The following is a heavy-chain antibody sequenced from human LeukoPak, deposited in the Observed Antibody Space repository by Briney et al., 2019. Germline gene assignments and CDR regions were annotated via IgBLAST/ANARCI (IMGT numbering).Heavy chain of an antibody. D-gene: IGHD1-7*01. CDR1: GGSISSYY. CDR2: IYYSGST. J-gene: IGHJ4*02. V-gene: IGHV4-59*01. CDR3: ASAPNYYYFDF. Sequence: KTSETLSLTCTVSGGSISSYYWSWIRQPPGKGLEWIGYIYYSGSTDYNPSLKSRVTISVDTSKSQFSLKLSSVTAADTAVYYCASAPNYYYFDFWGQGTLVTVSS.